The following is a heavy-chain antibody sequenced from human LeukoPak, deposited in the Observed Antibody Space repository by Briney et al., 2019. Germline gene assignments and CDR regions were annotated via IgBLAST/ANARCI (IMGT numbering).Heavy chain of an antibody. Sequence: GGSLRLSCAASGFTFSSYSMNWVRQAPGKGLEWVSSISSSSSYIYYADSVKGRFTISRDNAKNTLYLQMNSLRAEDTAVYYCARDRIVGASNWSDPWGQGTLVTVSS. CDR3: ARDRIVGASNWSDP. D-gene: IGHD1-26*01. V-gene: IGHV3-21*01. J-gene: IGHJ5*02. CDR2: ISSSSSYI. CDR1: GFTFSSYS.